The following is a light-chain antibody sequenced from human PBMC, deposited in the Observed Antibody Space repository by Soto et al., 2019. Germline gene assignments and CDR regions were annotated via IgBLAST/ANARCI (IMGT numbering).Light chain of an antibody. CDR3: QQSVSTPIYS. CDR2: AAS. J-gene: IGKJ2*03. CDR1: QNLDNY. Sequence: DIQMTHPPSSLSASVGDRVTITCRASQNLDNYLNWYQQKPGKAPNLLIYAASRLQSGVPSRFAGSGSGTHFTLTITSLQPEDVGTYFCQQSVSTPIYSFGQGTKVEMK. V-gene: IGKV1-39*01.